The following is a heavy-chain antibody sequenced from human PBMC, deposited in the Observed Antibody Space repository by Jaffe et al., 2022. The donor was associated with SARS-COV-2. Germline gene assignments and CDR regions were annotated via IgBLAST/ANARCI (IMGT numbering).Heavy chain of an antibody. CDR2: IWYDGSNQ. D-gene: IGHD6-19*01. J-gene: IGHJ4*02. Sequence: QVQLVESGGGVVQPGRSLRLSCAASGFTFNNYGMHWVRQAPGKGLDWVGLIWYDGSNQYYAESVKGRFTISRDNSKNTVYLQMNSLRAEDTAVYYCAREGTVVAGTGTALDYWGQGTLVTVSS. V-gene: IGHV3-33*01. CDR3: AREGTVVAGTGTALDY. CDR1: GFTFNNYG.